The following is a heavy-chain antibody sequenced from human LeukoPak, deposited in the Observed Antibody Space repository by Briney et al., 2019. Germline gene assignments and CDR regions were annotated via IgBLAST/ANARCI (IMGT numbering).Heavy chain of an antibody. D-gene: IGHD5-18*01. J-gene: IGHJ4*02. CDR2: IIPIFGTA. Sequence: SSVKVSCKASGGTFSSYAISWVRQAPGQGLEWMGRIIPIFGTANYAQKFQERVTITRDMSTSTAYMELSSLRSEDTAVYYCAADPDTAMEGPYYFDYWGQGTLVTVSS. V-gene: IGHV1-69*05. CDR1: GGTFSSYA. CDR3: AADPDTAMEGPYYFDY.